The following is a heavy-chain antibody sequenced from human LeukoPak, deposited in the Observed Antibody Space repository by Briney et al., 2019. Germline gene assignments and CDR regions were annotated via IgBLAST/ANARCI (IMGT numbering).Heavy chain of an antibody. Sequence: PGGSLRLSCAASGFTFTSYAMSWARQAPGKGPEWVSFVSADGGITYYADSVKGRFTISRDNSKSTFYLHMNRLRVDDTALYFCARDNQEHPGFDSWGQGTQVIVSS. V-gene: IGHV3-23*01. CDR1: GFTFTSYA. J-gene: IGHJ4*02. CDR2: VSADGGIT. CDR3: ARDNQEHPGFDS. D-gene: IGHD1/OR15-1a*01.